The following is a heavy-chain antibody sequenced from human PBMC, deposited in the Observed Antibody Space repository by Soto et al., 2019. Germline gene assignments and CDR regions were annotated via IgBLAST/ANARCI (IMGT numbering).Heavy chain of an antibody. CDR3: ARDVRSRRYDL. D-gene: IGHD3-10*02. J-gene: IGHJ5*02. CDR2: IWYDGSNK. Sequence: QVQLVESGGGVVQPGRSLRLSCAASGFTFRNYGMHWVRQAPGKGLEWLAVIWYDGSNKYYADSVKGRFTISRDNSKNMVYLEMNNLSDEYRAMYYCARDVRSRRYDLWGQGTLVIVSS. CDR1: GFTFRNYG. V-gene: IGHV3-33*01.